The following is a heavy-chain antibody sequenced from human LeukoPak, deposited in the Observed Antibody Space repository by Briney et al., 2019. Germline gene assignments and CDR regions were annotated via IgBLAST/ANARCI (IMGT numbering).Heavy chain of an antibody. CDR3: ARVVKQTIFGVVPYYYYYMDV. V-gene: IGHV1-69*05. D-gene: IGHD3-3*01. CDR2: IIPIFGTA. Sequence: GSSVKVSCKASGGTFSSYAISWVRQAPGQGLEWMGGIIPIFGTANYAQKFQGRVTITTDESTSTAYMELSSLRSEDTAVYYCARVVKQTIFGVVPYYYYYMDVWGKGPRSPSP. J-gene: IGHJ6*03. CDR1: GGTFSSYA.